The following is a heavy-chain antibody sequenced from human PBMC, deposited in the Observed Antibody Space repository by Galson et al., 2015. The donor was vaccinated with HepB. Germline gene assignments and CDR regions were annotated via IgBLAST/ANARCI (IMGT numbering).Heavy chain of an antibody. CDR1: GGSISSGGYY. Sequence: TLSLTCTVSGGSISSGGYYWSWIRQHPGKGLEWIGYIYYSGSTYYNPSLKSRVTISVDTSKNQFSLKLSSVTAADTAVYYCARDPTPYCSSTSCYANGVDPWGQGTLVTVSS. J-gene: IGHJ5*02. CDR2: IYYSGST. V-gene: IGHV4-31*03. D-gene: IGHD2-2*01. CDR3: ARDPTPYCSSTSCYANGVDP.